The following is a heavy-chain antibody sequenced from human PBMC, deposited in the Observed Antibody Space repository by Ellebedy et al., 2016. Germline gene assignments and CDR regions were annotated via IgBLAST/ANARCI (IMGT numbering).Heavy chain of an antibody. J-gene: IGHJ4*02. Sequence: ASVKVSCXASGYTFTGYYMHWVRQAPGQGLEWMGWINPNTGGTNYAQKFQGRVTVTRDTSISTAYMELSRLRSDDSAVYYCARDSSSWYFHNDCWGQGTLVTVSS. D-gene: IGHD6-13*01. V-gene: IGHV1-2*02. CDR2: INPNTGGT. CDR1: GYTFTGYY. CDR3: ARDSSSWYFHNDC.